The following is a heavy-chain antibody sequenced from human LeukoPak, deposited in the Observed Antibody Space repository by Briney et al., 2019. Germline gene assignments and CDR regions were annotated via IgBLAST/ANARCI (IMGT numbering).Heavy chain of an antibody. CDR2: INPNSGST. CDR3: ARDALIVVVPAAINWFDP. CDR1: GYTFTGYY. J-gene: IGHJ5*02. Sequence: ASVRVSCTASGYTFTGYYMHWVRQAPGQGLEWMGSINPNSGSTNYAQKFQGRVTMTRDTSISTAYMELSRLRSDDTAVYYCARDALIVVVPAAINWFDPWGQGTLVTVSS. D-gene: IGHD2-2*02. V-gene: IGHV1-2*02.